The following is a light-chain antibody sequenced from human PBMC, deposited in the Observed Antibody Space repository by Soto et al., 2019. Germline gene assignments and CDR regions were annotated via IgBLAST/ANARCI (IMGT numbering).Light chain of an antibody. Sequence: QSVLTQPASVSGSPGQSITISCTGTSGDVGGYNYVSWYQQHPGKAPKLVIHGISNRPSGISERFSGSRSGNTASLTISGLQPEDEADYFYSSYSNTATPCVFGTGTKVTVL. J-gene: IGLJ1*01. CDR1: SGDVGGYNY. V-gene: IGLV2-14*01. CDR3: SSYSNTATPCV. CDR2: GIS.